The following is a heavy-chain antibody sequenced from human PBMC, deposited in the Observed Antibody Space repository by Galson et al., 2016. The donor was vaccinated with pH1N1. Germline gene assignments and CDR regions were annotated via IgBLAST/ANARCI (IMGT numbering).Heavy chain of an antibody. CDR1: GLTFSSYA. J-gene: IGHJ4*02. V-gene: IGHV3-23*01. CDR2: ISGSGSTT. Sequence: SLRLSCAASGLTFSSYAMSWVRQAPGKGLEWVSTISGSGSTTFFADSVKGRFTISRDNSKNTFHLQLNSLRAEDTAIYYCAKGGHYSSFDYWGQGALVTVSS. D-gene: IGHD4-11*01. CDR3: AKGGHYSSFDY.